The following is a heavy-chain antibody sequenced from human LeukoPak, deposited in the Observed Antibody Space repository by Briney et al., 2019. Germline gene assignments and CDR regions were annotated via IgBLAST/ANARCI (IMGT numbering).Heavy chain of an antibody. J-gene: IGHJ4*02. CDR1: GFTFSSYA. CDR3: ATQPCSGGRCYLLH. CDR2: ISGSGGST. D-gene: IGHD2-15*01. V-gene: IGHV3-23*01. Sequence: GGSLRLSCAASGFTFSSYAMSWVRQAPGKGLEWVSAISGSGGSTYYADSVKGRFTISRDNSKNTLYLQLNSPRTEDTAVYYCATQPCSGGRCYLLHWGQGTLVTVSS.